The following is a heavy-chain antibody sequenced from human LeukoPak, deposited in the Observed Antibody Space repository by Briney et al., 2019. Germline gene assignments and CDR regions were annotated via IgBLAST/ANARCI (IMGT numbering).Heavy chain of an antibody. V-gene: IGHV1-8*01. CDR1: GYTFTSYE. CDR2: MNPNSGNT. Sequence: ASVKVSCKASGYTFTSYEINWVRQATGQGLEWMGWMNPNSGNTGYAQKFQGRVTMTRNTSISTAYMELSSLRSEDTAVYYCARGWVPAAMRTGRTKYYFDYWGQGTLVTVSS. CDR3: ARGWVPAAMRTGRTKYYFDY. D-gene: IGHD2-2*01. J-gene: IGHJ4*02.